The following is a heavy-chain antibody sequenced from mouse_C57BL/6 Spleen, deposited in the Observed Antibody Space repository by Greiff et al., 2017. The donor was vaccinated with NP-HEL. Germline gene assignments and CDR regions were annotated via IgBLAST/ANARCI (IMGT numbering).Heavy chain of an antibody. Sequence: EVNLVESGGGLVKPGGSLKLSCAASGFTFSSYTMSWVRQTPEKRLEWVATISGGGGNTYYPDSVKGRFTISRDNAKNTLYLQMSSLRSEDTALYYCARRAYYSNFWFAYWGQGTLVTVSA. J-gene: IGHJ3*01. CDR3: ARRAYYSNFWFAY. D-gene: IGHD2-5*01. V-gene: IGHV5-9*01. CDR2: ISGGGGNT. CDR1: GFTFSSYT.